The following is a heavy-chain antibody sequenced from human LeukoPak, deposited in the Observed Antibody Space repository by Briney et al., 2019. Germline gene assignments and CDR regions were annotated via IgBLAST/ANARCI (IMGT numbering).Heavy chain of an antibody. J-gene: IGHJ4*02. CDR3: ARDHDRYDSSGYPY. CDR2: INWNSGSI. CDR1: GFTFDDYA. D-gene: IGHD3-22*01. V-gene: IGHV3-9*01. Sequence: GRSLRLSCATSGFTFDDYAMHWVRQAPGKGLEWVSGINWNSGSIDYADSVKGRFTISRDNAKNSLYLQMNSLRAEDTAVYYCARDHDRYDSSGYPYWGQGTLVTVSS.